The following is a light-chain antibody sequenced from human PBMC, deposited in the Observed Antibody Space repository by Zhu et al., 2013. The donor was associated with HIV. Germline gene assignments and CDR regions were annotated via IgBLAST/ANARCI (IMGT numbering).Light chain of an antibody. J-gene: IGKJ5*01. CDR2: DAS. V-gene: IGKV1-5*01. CDR3: QQYNSYSPIT. Sequence: DIQMTQSPSSLSASVGDKVTVTCQASQAISNYVNWYQQKPGKAPNLLIYDASTLETGVPLRFRGSGSGTEFTLTISSLHPDDFATYYCQQYNSYSPITFGQGTRVDIK. CDR1: QAISNY.